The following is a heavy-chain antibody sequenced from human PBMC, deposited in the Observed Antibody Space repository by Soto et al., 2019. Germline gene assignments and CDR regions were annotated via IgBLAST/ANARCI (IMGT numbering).Heavy chain of an antibody. CDR1: GFTFSSYA. D-gene: IGHD2-15*01. CDR3: AKDNSLHWFDP. CDR2: FNGNGGLT. J-gene: IGHJ5*02. V-gene: IGHV3-23*01. Sequence: LRLSCATSGFTFSSYAMTGVRQAPGKGLEWVSTFNGNGGLTYYADSVKGRFTISRDNSKNTLYLQMDSLRAEDTAIYYCAKDNSLHWFDPWGQGTLVTVSS.